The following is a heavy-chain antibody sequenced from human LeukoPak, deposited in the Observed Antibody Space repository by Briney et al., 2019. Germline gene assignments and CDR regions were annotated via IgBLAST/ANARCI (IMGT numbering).Heavy chain of an antibody. Sequence: PGGSLRLSCAASGFIVTRLYMHWVRQAPGKGLEWVSFIYRDGRSYPADSVEGRFSISRDDSKNTVFLQMNNLRVEDTAVYYCAREPAIMRLTDYYYYFDVWGKGTSVTVCS. V-gene: IGHV3-53*01. CDR1: GFIVTRLY. CDR3: AREPAIMRLTDYYYYFDV. D-gene: IGHD2-2*01. J-gene: IGHJ6*03. CDR2: IYRDGRS.